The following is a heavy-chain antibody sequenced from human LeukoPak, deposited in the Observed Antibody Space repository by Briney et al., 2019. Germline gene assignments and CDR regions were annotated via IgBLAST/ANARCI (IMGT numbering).Heavy chain of an antibody. Sequence: SETLSLTCTVSGDSISSSSYYWGWIRQPPGKGLEWIGSISNPGSTYYNPSLNSRVTISVDTSKKQFSLKLSSVTAADTVVYYCARSWNDAIDYWGQGTLVTVSS. V-gene: IGHV4-39*01. D-gene: IGHD1-1*01. CDR3: ARSWNDAIDY. CDR2: ISNPGST. J-gene: IGHJ4*02. CDR1: GDSISSSSYY.